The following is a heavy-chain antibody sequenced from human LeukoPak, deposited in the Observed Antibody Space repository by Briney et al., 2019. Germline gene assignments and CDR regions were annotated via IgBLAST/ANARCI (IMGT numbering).Heavy chain of an antibody. CDR1: GFTFSSYG. CDR3: ARDRMATIDFDY. Sequence: GGSLRLSCAASGFTFSSYGMNWVRQAPGKGLEWVSSISSGSSYIYYADSTKGRFTISRDNAKNSLFLQMNSLRAEDTAVYYCARDRMATIDFDYWGQGTLVTVSS. V-gene: IGHV3-21*01. D-gene: IGHD5-24*01. CDR2: ISSGSSYI. J-gene: IGHJ4*02.